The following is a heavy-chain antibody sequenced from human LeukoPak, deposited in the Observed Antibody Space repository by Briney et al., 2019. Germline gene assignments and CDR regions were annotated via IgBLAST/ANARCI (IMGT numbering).Heavy chain of an antibody. CDR2: LKPNSGGT. J-gene: IGHJ4*02. CDR1: GYTFTGYY. V-gene: IGHV1-2*02. D-gene: IGHD5-18*01. CDR3: AREPGYSYGSNDY. Sequence: ASLKVSCKASGYTFTGYYMHWVRQAPGQGVEWMGWLKPNSGGTNYPQKFQGRVTMTRDTSSSTAYMELSRLRSDDTAVYYCAREPGYSYGSNDYWGQGTLVTVSS.